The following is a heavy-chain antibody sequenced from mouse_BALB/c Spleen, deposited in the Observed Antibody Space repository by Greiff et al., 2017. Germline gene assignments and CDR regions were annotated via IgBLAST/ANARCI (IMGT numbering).Heavy chain of an antibody. J-gene: IGHJ4*01. CDR3: ARVDYGNYGAMDY. CDR1: GFSLTGYG. V-gene: IGHV2-6-7*01. CDR2: IWGDGST. D-gene: IGHD2-1*01. Sequence: QVQLQQSGPGLVAPSQSLSITCTVSGFSLTGYGVNWVRQPPGKGLEWLGMIWGDGSTDYNSALKSRLSISKDNSKSQVFLKMNSLQTDDTARYYCARVDYGNYGAMDYWGQGTSVTVSS.